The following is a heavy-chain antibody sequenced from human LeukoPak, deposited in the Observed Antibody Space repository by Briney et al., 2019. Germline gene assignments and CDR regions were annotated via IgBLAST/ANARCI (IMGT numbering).Heavy chain of an antibody. J-gene: IGHJ4*02. CDR3: ARGPYTSGVYRLDY. V-gene: IGHV3-74*01. Sequence: GGSLRLSCAASGFTFSSYWMHWVRQAPGEGLVWVSRIKTDGTTTNYADSVKGRFTVSRDNAKNTLYLQVNSLRAEDTAVYYCARGPYTSGVYRLDYWGQGTLVTVSS. CDR1: GFTFSSYW. D-gene: IGHD6-19*01. CDR2: IKTDGTTT.